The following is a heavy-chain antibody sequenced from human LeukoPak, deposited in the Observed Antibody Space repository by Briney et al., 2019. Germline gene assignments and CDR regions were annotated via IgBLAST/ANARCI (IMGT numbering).Heavy chain of an antibody. V-gene: IGHV4-34*01. D-gene: IGHD3-3*01. CDR2: INHSGST. J-gene: IGHJ5*02. CDR1: GGSFSGYY. CDR3: ARGRRALYYDFWSGYYNSWFDP. Sequence: PSETLSLTCAVYGGSFSGYYWSWIRQPPGKGLEWIGEINHSGSTNYNQSLKSRVTISVDTSKNQFSLKLSSVTAADTAVYYCARGRRALYYDFWSGYYNSWFDPWGQGTLVTVSS.